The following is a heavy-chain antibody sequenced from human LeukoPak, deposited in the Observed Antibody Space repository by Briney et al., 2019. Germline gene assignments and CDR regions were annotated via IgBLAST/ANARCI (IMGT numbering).Heavy chain of an antibody. CDR3: ARVLAGASDI. Sequence: SETLSLTCAVSGHSISSGYYWGWIRQPPGKGLEWIGSIYHSGSTYYNPSLKSRVTISVDTSKNQFSLKLSSVTAADTAVYYCARVLAGASDIWGQGTMVTVSS. CDR1: GHSISSGYY. V-gene: IGHV4-38-2*01. CDR2: IYHSGST. D-gene: IGHD3-10*01. J-gene: IGHJ3*02.